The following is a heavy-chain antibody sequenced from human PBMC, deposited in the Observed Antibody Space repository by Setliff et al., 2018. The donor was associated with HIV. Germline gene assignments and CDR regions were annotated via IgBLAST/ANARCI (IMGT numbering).Heavy chain of an antibody. Sequence: SETLSLTCTVSGGSISSYYWSWIRQPPGKGLEWIGYIYYSGSTNYNPSLKSRVTISVDTSKNQFSLKLSSVTAADTAVYYCARQITMVRGVYPPYYYYYMDVWGKGTTVTVSS. CDR3: ARQITMVRGVYPPYYYYYMDV. D-gene: IGHD3-10*01. J-gene: IGHJ6*03. CDR2: IYYSGST. V-gene: IGHV4-59*08. CDR1: GGSISSYY.